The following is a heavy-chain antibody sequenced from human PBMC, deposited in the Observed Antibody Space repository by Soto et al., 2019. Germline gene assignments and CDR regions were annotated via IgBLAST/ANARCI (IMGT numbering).Heavy chain of an antibody. CDR3: ATLPPRIVVVVLPIPT. CDR1: GGSISSGGYS. Sequence: SETLSLTCAVSGGSISSGGYSWSWIRQPPGKGLEWIGYIYHSGSTYYNPSLKSRVTISVDRSKNQFSLKLSSVTAADTAVYYCATLPPRIVVVVLPIPTWGQGTLVTVSS. CDR2: IYHSGST. V-gene: IGHV4-30-2*01. D-gene: IGHD2-15*01. J-gene: IGHJ4*02.